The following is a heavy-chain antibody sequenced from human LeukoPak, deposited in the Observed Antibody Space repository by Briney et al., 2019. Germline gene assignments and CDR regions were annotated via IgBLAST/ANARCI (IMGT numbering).Heavy chain of an antibody. V-gene: IGHV4-39*01. D-gene: IGHD1-26*01. CDR2: IHPHGTM. CDR3: SRGWDACKLGNY. Sequence: PSETLSLTCTVSDESISSSSYYWGWTRQSPGKGLEWIGTIHPHGTMFYNPSLESRVTISVDKSKRLFSLKLRSVTAADTAVYHCSRGWDACKLGNYWGQGSLVTVSS. CDR1: DESISSSSYY. J-gene: IGHJ4*02.